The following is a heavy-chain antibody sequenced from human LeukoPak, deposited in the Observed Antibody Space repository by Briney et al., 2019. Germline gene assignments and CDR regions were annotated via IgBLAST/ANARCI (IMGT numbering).Heavy chain of an antibody. D-gene: IGHD2-8*01. Sequence: ASVKVSCKASGYIFTGYYMHWVRQAPGQGLEWMGWINPNSGGTNYAQKFQGRVTMTRDTSISTAYMELSRLRSDDMAVYYCARVREYGVYAIDYYYGMDVWGQGTTVTVSS. CDR2: INPNSGGT. J-gene: IGHJ6*02. CDR1: GYIFTGYY. CDR3: ARVREYGVYAIDYYYGMDV. V-gene: IGHV1-2*02.